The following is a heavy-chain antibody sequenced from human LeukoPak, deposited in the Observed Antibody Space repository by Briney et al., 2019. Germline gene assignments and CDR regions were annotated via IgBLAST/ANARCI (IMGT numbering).Heavy chain of an antibody. Sequence: VASVKVSCKASGYTFTSYGISWVRQAPGQGLEWMGWINPNSGGTSSAQKFQGRVTMTRDTSITTVYMEVSWLTSDDTAIYYCARADRLHGGPYLIGPWGQGTLVTVSS. CDR1: GYTFTSYG. V-gene: IGHV1-2*02. CDR2: INPNSGGT. J-gene: IGHJ5*02. CDR3: ARADRLHGGPYLIGP. D-gene: IGHD2-21*01.